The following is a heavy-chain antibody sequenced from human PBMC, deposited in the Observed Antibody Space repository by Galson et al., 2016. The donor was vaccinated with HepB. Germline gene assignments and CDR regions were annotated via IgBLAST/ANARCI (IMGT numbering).Heavy chain of an antibody. CDR3: ATSSPSSQPAN. V-gene: IGHV3-23*01. J-gene: IGHJ4*02. CDR2: ISGIDGRP. Sequence: SLRLSCAASGITFSSHAFNWVRQAPGKGLEWVSSISGIDGRPYYTESVKGRFTISRDDSKDTAYLQMTSLKTEDTAVYYCATSSPSSQPANWGQGTLVTVSS. D-gene: IGHD2-2*01. CDR1: GITFSSHA.